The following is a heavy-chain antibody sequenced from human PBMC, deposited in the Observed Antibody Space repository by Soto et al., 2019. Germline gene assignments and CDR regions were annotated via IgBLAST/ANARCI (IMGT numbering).Heavy chain of an antibody. CDR3: ARTSRGYSYGFGWYFDL. D-gene: IGHD5-18*01. CDR1: GGSISSSNW. V-gene: IGHV4-4*02. J-gene: IGHJ2*01. CDR2: IYHSGST. Sequence: QVQLQESGPGLVKPSGTLSLTCAVSGGSISSSNWWSWVRQPPGKGLEWIGEIYHSGSTNYNPSLRRRVTISVDKSKNQFSLKLSSVTAADTAVYYCARTSRGYSYGFGWYFDLWGRGTLVTVSS.